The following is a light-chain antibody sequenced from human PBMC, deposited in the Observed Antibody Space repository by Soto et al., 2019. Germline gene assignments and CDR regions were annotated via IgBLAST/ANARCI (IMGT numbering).Light chain of an antibody. V-gene: IGLV2-14*01. J-gene: IGLJ2*01. CDR1: SSDVGGYNY. CDR3: SSYTSSRTVV. Sequence: QSALTQPASVSGSPGQSITISCTGTSSDVGGYNYVSWYQQHPGKAPKLMIYEVSNRPSGVSNRFSGSKSGNTASLTISGLQAEDEADYYCSSYTSSRTVVFGGGTKLTVL. CDR2: EVS.